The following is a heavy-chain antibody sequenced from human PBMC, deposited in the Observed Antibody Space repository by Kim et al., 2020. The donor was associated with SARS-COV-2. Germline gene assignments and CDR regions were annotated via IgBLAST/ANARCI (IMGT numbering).Heavy chain of an antibody. D-gene: IGHD6-19*01. Sequence: KEYALTVKSRGTITPGTSQNHFSLQLNSVTPEDTAVYYCAREGWLVGFDYWGQGTLVTVSS. V-gene: IGHV6-1*01. J-gene: IGHJ4*02. CDR2: K. CDR3: AREGWLVGFDY.